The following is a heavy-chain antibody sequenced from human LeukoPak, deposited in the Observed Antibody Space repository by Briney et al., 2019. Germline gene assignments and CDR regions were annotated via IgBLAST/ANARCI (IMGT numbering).Heavy chain of an antibody. V-gene: IGHV4-34*01. CDR3: ARGRIAKIVVVHSFTYGMDV. D-gene: IGHD2-2*01. Sequence: SETLSLTCTVFGGSSTDFFCTWVRHSPGKGLEWIGEINDYTGDTKYNPSLNRRVYISLEKPKNQLSLELRSVTAADTAVYYCARGRIAKIVVVHSFTYGMDVWGQGTTVTVSS. CDR2: INDYTGDT. J-gene: IGHJ6*02. CDR1: GGSSTDFF.